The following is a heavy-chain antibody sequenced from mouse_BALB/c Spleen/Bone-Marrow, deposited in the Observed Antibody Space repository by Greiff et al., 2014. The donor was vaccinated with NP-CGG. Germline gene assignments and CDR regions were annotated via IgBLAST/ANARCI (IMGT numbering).Heavy chain of an antibody. CDR1: DYTFTNYW. D-gene: IGHD2-10*01. V-gene: IGHV1-7*01. J-gene: IGHJ3*01. CDR3: ASYRFAY. Sequence: VKLQESGAELAKPGTSMKMSCKASDYTFTNYWMHWVKQRPGQGLEWIGCINPSTGYTEYNQKFKNKATLTADKSSSTAYMQLSRLTSEDAAVYYCASYRFAYWGQGTLVTASA. CDR2: INPSTGYT.